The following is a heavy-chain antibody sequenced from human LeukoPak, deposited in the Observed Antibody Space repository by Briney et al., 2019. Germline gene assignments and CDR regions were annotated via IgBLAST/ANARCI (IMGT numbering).Heavy chain of an antibody. CDR2: IYPGDSDT. D-gene: IGHD3-10*01. CDR3: ARHVMVRGVIRGYYYYMDV. J-gene: IGHJ6*03. V-gene: IGHV5-51*01. CDR1: GYSFTSYW. Sequence: GESLKISCKGSGYSFTSYWIGWVRQMPGKGLEWMGIIYPGDSDTRYSPSFQGQVTISADKSISTAYLQWSSLKASDTAMYYCARHVMVRGVIRGYYYYMDVWAKGPRSPSP.